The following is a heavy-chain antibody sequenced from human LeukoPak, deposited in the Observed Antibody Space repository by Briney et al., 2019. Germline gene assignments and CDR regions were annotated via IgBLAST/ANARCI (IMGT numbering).Heavy chain of an antibody. CDR1: GDSISTYY. Sequence: PSETLSLTCTLSGDSISTYYGIWIRQPPGKGLEWIDNVYINGNNNYNPSFQSRVNISVDMSKNQFSLKVNSVTDGDTAVYYCARGVDMTTIFDQWGQGTLVTVSS. CDR3: ARGVDMTTIFDQ. V-gene: IGHV4-4*08. CDR2: VYINGNN. J-gene: IGHJ4*02. D-gene: IGHD5-24*01.